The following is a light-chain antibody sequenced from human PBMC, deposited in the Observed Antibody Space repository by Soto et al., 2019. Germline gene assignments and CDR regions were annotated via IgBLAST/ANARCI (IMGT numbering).Light chain of an antibody. CDR2: DAS. CDR1: QSVSSY. V-gene: IGKV3-11*01. CDR3: LQTYSTLFT. Sequence: EIVLTQSPATLSLSPGERATLSCRASQSVSSYLAWYQQKPGQAPRLLIYDASNRATGIPARFSGSGSGTDFTLTISSLEPEDFATYYCLQTYSTLFTFGPGTKVDLK. J-gene: IGKJ3*01.